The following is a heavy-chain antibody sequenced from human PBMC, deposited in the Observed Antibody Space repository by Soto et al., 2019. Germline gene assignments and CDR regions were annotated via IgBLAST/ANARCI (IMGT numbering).Heavy chain of an antibody. CDR1: GFICSSYD. CDR3: AKATATGGGAFDI. D-gene: IGHD2-8*02. Sequence: GGSLRLSCAASGFICSSYDMSWVRQAPGKGLEWVSTILVDGRTFYVDSVKGRFTISRDSSKNTVYLQTNSLTAGDTALYYCAKATATGGGAFDICGQGTMVTVSS. V-gene: IGHV3-23*01. J-gene: IGHJ3*02. CDR2: ILVDGRT.